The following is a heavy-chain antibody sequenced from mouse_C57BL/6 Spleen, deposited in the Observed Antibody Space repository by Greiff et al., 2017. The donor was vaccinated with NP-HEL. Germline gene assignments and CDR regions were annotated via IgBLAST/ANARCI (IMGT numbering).Heavy chain of an antibody. CDR1: GYAFTNYL. CDR3: ARAFDYDVGFAY. D-gene: IGHD2-4*01. CDR2: INPGSGGT. V-gene: IGHV1-54*01. Sequence: VKLMESGAELVRPGTSVKVSCKASGYAFTNYLIEWVKQRPGQGLEWIGVINPGSGGTNYNEKFKGKATLTADKSSSTAYMQLSSLTSEDSAVYFCARAFDYDVGFAYWGQGTLVTVSA. J-gene: IGHJ3*01.